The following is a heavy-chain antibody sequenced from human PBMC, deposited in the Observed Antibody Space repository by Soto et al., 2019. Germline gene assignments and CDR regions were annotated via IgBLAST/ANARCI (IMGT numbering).Heavy chain of an antibody. Sequence: GASVKVSCKVSGYTLTELSMHWVRQAPGKGLEWMGGFDPEDGETIYAQKFQGRVTMTEDTSTDTAYMELSSLRSEDTAVYYCATVGIAVAATGEFQLWGQGTLVTVSS. CDR3: ATVGIAVAATGEFQL. D-gene: IGHD6-19*01. V-gene: IGHV1-24*01. J-gene: IGHJ1*01. CDR2: FDPEDGET. CDR1: GYTLTELS.